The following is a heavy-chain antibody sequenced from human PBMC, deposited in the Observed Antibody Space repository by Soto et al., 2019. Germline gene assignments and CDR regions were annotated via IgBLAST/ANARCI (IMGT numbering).Heavy chain of an antibody. Sequence: PSETLSLTCTVSGGSISSYYWSWIRQPAGKGLEWIGRIYTSGSTNYNPSLKSRVTMSVDTSKNQFSLKLSSVTAADTAVYYCSAVPATRYYYGMDVWGQGTTVTVSS. D-gene: IGHD2-2*01. CDR2: IYTSGST. CDR1: GGSISSYY. V-gene: IGHV4-4*07. J-gene: IGHJ6*02. CDR3: SAVPATRYYYGMDV.